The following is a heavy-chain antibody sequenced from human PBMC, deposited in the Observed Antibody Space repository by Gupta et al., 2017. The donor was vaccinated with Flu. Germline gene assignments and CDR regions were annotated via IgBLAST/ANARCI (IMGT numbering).Heavy chain of an antibody. CDR2: ISYDGSNK. Sequence: QVQLVESVGGVVQPGTSLRLSCASSGFTFSSYGMHWVRQAPGKGLEWVAVISYDGSNKYYADSVKGRFTISRENSKNTLYLQMNSLRAEDTAVYYCAKAMLGGSGGSCFDYGGQGTLVTVSS. J-gene: IGHJ4*02. V-gene: IGHV3-30*18. CDR1: GFTFSSYG. D-gene: IGHD2-15*01. CDR3: AKAMLGGSGGSCFDY.